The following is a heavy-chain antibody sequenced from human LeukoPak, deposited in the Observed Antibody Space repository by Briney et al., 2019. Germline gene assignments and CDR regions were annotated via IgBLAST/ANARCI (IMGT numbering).Heavy chain of an antibody. CDR1: GGSISSYY. CDR2: IYYSGST. D-gene: IGHD2-15*01. V-gene: IGHV4-59*01. J-gene: IGHJ4*02. CDR3: ARDNISGGIDY. Sequence: PSETPSLTCTVSGGSISSYYWSWIRQPPGKGLEWIGYIYYSGSTNYNPSLKSRVTISVDTSKNQFSLKLSSVTAADTAVYYCARDNISGGIDYWGQGTLVTVSS.